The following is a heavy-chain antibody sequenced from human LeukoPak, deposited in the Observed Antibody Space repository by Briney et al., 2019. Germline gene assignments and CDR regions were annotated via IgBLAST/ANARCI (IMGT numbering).Heavy chain of an antibody. J-gene: IGHJ4*02. CDR3: AKVPGTNWYGGYFFDY. CDR2: ISSGDIT. CDR1: GLTFFSSA. D-gene: IGHD6-13*01. V-gene: IGHV3-23*01. Sequence: PGGSLRLSCAASGLTFFSSAMSWVRQAPGKGLEWVSTISSGDITYYADSVKGRFTISRDNSKNTLHLQMSNLRAEDTAVYYCAKVPGTNWYGGYFFDYWGQGTLVTVSS.